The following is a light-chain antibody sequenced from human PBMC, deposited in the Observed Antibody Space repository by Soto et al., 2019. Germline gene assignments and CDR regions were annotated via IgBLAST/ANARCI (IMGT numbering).Light chain of an antibody. CDR3: CSYAGSYPFV. CDR1: SSDVGGYDY. Sequence: QSALTQPRSVSGSPGQSVTISCTGTSSDVGGYDYVSWYQHHPGKAPKLMIYDVDKRPSGAPGRFSGSKSGNTASLTISGLQAEDEADYYCCSYAGSYPFVFGTGTKLTVL. CDR2: DVD. V-gene: IGLV2-11*01. J-gene: IGLJ1*01.